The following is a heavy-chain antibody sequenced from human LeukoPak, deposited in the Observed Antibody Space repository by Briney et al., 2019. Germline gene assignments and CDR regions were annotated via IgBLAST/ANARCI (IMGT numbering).Heavy chain of an antibody. D-gene: IGHD2-8*01. CDR2: INPSGGST. V-gene: IGHV1-46*01. J-gene: IGHJ4*02. CDR3: AREQTSDTNGFREAATDY. Sequence: ASVKVSCKASGYTFTSYYMHWVRQAPGQGLEWMGIINPSGGSTSYAQKFQGRVTMTRDTSTSTVYMGLSSLRSEDTAVYYCAREQTSDTNGFREAATDYWGQGTLVTVSS. CDR1: GYTFTSYY.